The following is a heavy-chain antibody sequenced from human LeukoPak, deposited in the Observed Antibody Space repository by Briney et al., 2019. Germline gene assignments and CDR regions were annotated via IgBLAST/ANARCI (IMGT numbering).Heavy chain of an antibody. D-gene: IGHD2-2*01. CDR2: IIPILGIA. J-gene: IGHJ6*02. CDR3: ARAFTVPAAIGADYYYGMDV. Sequence: ASVKVSCKASGGTFSSYAISWVRQAPGQGLEWMGRIIPILGIANYGQKFQGRVTITADKSTSTAYMELSSLRSEDTAVYYCARAFTVPAAIGADYYYGMDVWGQGTTVTVSS. CDR1: GGTFSSYA. V-gene: IGHV1-69*04.